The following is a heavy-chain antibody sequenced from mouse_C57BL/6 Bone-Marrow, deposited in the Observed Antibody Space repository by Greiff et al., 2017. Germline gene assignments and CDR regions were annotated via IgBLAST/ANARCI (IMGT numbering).Heavy chain of an antibody. J-gene: IGHJ1*03. CDR1: GYTFTSYW. D-gene: IGHD1-1*01. CDR2: IYPGSGST. V-gene: IGHV1-55*01. Sequence: QVQLKESGAELVKPGASVKMSCKASGYTFTSYWITWVKQRPGQGLEWIGDIYPGSGSTNYNEKFKSKATLTVDTSSSTAYMQLSSLTSEDSAVYYGARNTTVVPFDVWGTGTTVTVSS. CDR3: ARNTTVVPFDV.